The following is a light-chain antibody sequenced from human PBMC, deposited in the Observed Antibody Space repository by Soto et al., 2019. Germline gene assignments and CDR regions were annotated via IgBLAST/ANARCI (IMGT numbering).Light chain of an antibody. Sequence: QSVLTQPPSASGSPGQSVTISCTGTSSYVGGYNYVSWYQQHPGKAPKLMIYEVIKRPSGVPNRFSGSKSGNTASLTVSGLQTEDEADYYCSSYAGSNNYVFGTGTKVTV. CDR1: SSYVGGYNY. V-gene: IGLV2-8*01. J-gene: IGLJ1*01. CDR2: EVI. CDR3: SSYAGSNNYV.